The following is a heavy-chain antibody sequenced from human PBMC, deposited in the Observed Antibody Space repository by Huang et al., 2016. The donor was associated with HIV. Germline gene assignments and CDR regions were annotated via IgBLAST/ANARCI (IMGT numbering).Heavy chain of an antibody. D-gene: IGHD3-10*01. CDR3: ATVQFGLASGGYFDS. V-gene: IGHV4-59*01. J-gene: IGHJ4*02. CDR1: GGAITSSH. CDR2: IYKRGSP. Sequence: QVQLQESGPGLVKPSETLSLTCAVSGGAITSSHCTCHRQPPGKGLEWIGQIYKRGSPKNNPSLRSRVVMSRDPSKIHLSLKRTSMTAADTAIYYCATVQFGLASGGYFDSWGRGTPVTVSS.